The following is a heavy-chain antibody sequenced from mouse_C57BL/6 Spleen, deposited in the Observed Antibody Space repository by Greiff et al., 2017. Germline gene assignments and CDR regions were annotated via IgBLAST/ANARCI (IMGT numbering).Heavy chain of an antibody. J-gene: IGHJ3*01. CDR2: ISSGSSTI. V-gene: IGHV5-17*01. CDR3: ARDDYGRFAY. D-gene: IGHD2-4*01. Sequence: DVHLVESGGGLVKPGGSLKLSCAASGFTFSDYGMHWVRQAPEKGLEWVAYISSGSSTIYYADTVKGRFTISRDNAKNTLFLQMTSLRSEDTAMYYCARDDYGRFAYWGQGTLVTVSA. CDR1: GFTFSDYG.